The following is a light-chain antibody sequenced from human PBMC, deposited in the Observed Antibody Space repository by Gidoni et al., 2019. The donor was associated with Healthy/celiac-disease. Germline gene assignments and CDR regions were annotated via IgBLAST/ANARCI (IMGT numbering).Light chain of an antibody. J-gene: IGKJ1*01. CDR2: AAS. CDR3: QQYYSYLWT. CDR1: QGISSH. Sequence: AIRMTQSPSSFSASTGDRVTITCRASQGISSHLAWYQQKPGKAPKLLIYAASTLQSGVPSRFSGSGSGTDFTLTISCLQSEDFATYYCQQYYSYLWTFGQGTKVEIK. V-gene: IGKV1-8*01.